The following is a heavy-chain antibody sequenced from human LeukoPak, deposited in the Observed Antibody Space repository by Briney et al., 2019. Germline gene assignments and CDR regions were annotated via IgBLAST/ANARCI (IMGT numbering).Heavy chain of an antibody. D-gene: IGHD2-21*02. CDR1: GGTFSSYA. CDR2: IIPIFGTA. J-gene: IGHJ5*02. V-gene: IGHV1-69*13. CDR3: ARDGEAYCGGDCWGSWFDP. Sequence: SVKVSCKASGGTFSSYAISWVRQAPGQGLEWMGGIIPIFGTANYAQKFQGRVTITADESTSTAYMELSSLRSEDTAVYYCARDGEAYCGGDCWGSWFDPWGQGTLVTVSS.